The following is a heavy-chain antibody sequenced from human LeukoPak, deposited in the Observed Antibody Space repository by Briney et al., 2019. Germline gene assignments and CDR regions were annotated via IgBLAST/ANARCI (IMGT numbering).Heavy chain of an antibody. CDR2: ISVSGSGT. Sequence: GGSLRLSCAASGFTFSSYALSWVRQAPGKGLQWISGISVSGSGTYYADSVKGRFTISRDNSRNTVYLQMNSLRVEDTALYYCARAGVGILTFYYWGQGTLVTVSS. CDR3: ARAGVGILTFYY. CDR1: GFTFSSYA. J-gene: IGHJ4*02. V-gene: IGHV3-23*01. D-gene: IGHD3-9*01.